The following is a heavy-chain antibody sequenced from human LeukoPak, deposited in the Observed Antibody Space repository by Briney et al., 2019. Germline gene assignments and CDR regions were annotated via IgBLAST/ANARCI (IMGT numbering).Heavy chain of an antibody. J-gene: IGHJ3*02. Sequence: GGSLRLSCAASGFTFSDYYMSWIRQAPGKGLEWVSYISSSGSTIYYADSVKGRFTIYRDNSKNTLYLQMNSLRAEDTAVYYCARGYYYDSSGYLPAAHAFDIWGQGTMVTVSS. CDR2: ISSSGSTI. D-gene: IGHD3-22*01. CDR3: ARGYYYDSSGYLPAAHAFDI. CDR1: GFTFSDYY. V-gene: IGHV3-11*04.